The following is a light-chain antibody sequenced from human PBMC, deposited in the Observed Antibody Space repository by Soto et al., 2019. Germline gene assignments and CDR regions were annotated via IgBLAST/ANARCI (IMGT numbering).Light chain of an antibody. V-gene: IGKV1-5*03. Sequence: DILVTQSPSTLSASVGDRVTITCRASQSINNWLAWYQQKPGKAPKLLIRNASTLGSGVPSRFSGSGSGTEFTLTISSLQPDDFATYYCQQYDTYSWTFGQGTKVEIK. J-gene: IGKJ1*01. CDR2: NAS. CDR1: QSINNW. CDR3: QQYDTYSWT.